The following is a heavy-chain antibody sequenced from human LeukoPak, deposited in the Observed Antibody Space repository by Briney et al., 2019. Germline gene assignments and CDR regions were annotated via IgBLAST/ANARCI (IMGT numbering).Heavy chain of an antibody. CDR1: GYAFTSYG. J-gene: IGHJ4*02. CDR2: IGAYYGNT. Sequence: GASVKVSFKGSGYAFTSYGISLVRQAPGQRLEWRGWIGAYYGNTNYAQQRQGTVPLTTDTSTCTASMELRSLRSDDTAFYYCARGAPDPLRWGFDYWGQGTLVTVSS. V-gene: IGHV1-18*01. D-gene: IGHD4-23*01. CDR3: ARGAPDPLRWGFDY.